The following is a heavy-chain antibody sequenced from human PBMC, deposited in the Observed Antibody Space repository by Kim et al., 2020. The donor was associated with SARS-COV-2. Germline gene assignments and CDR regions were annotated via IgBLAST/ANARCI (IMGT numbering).Heavy chain of an antibody. Sequence: GGSLRLSCAASGFTLSNYAMTWVRQAPGKGLEWVSTISEGGGTTYYADSVKGRFTISRDTSKNTLYLQMSSLRAEDTAIFYCAKGGSGSSTNLDYWGQGTLVTVSS. D-gene: IGHD1-26*01. CDR3: AKGGSGSSTNLDY. V-gene: IGHV3-23*01. CDR1: GFTLSNYA. CDR2: ISEGGGTT. J-gene: IGHJ4*02.